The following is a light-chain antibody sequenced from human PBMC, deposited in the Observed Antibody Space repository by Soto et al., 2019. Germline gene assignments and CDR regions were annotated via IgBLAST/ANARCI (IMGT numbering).Light chain of an antibody. CDR2: GAS. J-gene: IGKJ1*01. CDR1: QSVSSN. CDR3: QQYNNWWT. Sequence: IVMTQSQGTLSVSPGEGATVSCRAGQSVSSNLAWYQQKPGQAPRLLIYGASTRATGIPARFTGSGSGTEFTLTISSLQFDDSAVYYCQQYNNWWTFGQVTKVDIK. V-gene: IGKV3-15*01.